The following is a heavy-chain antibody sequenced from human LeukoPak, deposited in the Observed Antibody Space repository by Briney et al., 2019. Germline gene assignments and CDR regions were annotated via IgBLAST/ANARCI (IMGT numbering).Heavy chain of an antibody. CDR1: GYTFTSYY. Sequence: ASVKVSCKASGYTFTSYYIHWVRQAPGQGLEWMGIINPSGGCTSYAQKFQGRVTMSRDMSTSTVYMELSSLRSEDTAVYYCARDGPDGAFDIWGQGTMVTVSS. V-gene: IGHV1-46*01. J-gene: IGHJ3*02. CDR2: INPSGGCT. CDR3: ARDGPDGAFDI.